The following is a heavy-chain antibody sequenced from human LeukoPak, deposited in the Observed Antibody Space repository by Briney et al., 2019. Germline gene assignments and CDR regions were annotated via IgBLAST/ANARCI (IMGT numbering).Heavy chain of an antibody. D-gene: IGHD4-11*01. J-gene: IGHJ4*02. V-gene: IGHV3-30*10. CDR2: ISYDGGHT. Sequence: GKSLRLSCAASGFSFGKYAMHWVRQAPGKGLEWVADISYDGGHTEYIASVKGRFTVSRDNSKNMLFLQMSSTRPEDAAVYFCATESSLTRWGQGTLVTVSS. CDR3: ATESSLTR. CDR1: GFSFGKYA.